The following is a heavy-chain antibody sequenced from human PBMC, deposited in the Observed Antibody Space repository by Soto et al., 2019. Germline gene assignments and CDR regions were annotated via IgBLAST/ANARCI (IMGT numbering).Heavy chain of an antibody. V-gene: IGHV3-48*03. CDR2: ISDSGHTI. J-gene: IGHJ4*02. Sequence: EVQLVESGGRLLKPRGSLRLSCAASGFTFNSYEMTWVRQAPGTGLEWLSYISDSGHTIHYADSVKGLFTISRDSADISLYLQMDCLSAEDTDVYYCAGLGAGGWDIPFYVWGQGALVTFSS. CDR3: AGLGAGGWDIPFYV. D-gene: IGHD6-19*01. CDR1: GFTFNSYE.